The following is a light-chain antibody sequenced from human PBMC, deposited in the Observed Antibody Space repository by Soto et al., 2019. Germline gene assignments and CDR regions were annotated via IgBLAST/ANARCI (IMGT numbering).Light chain of an antibody. CDR1: QSVSSS. J-gene: IGKJ1*01. CDR2: DAS. CDR3: QQRSNWPGT. V-gene: IGKV3-11*01. Sequence: EIVLTQSPATLSFSPGERSTLSCRASQSVSSSLAWYQQKPGRAPRLLIYDASNRATGIPIRFSGSGSGTDFTLTISSLDPEDFAVYYCQQRSNWPGTFGQGTKVDIK.